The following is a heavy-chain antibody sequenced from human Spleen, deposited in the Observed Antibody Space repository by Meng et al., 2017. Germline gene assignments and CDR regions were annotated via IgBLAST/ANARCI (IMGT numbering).Heavy chain of an antibody. CDR2: IIPIFGTA. CDR3: ARVWERRGVDAFDI. V-gene: IGHV1-69*06. CDR1: GGTFSNYA. J-gene: IGHJ3*02. Sequence: SVKVSCKASGGTFSNYAISWVRQAPGQGLEWMGGIIPIFGTANYAQKFQGRVTITADKSTSIAYMELSSLRSEDTAVYYCARVWERRGVDAFDIWGQGTMVTVSS. D-gene: IGHD1-26*01.